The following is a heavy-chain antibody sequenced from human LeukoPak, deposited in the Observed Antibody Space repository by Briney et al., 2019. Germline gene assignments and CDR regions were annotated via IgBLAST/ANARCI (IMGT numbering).Heavy chain of an antibody. V-gene: IGHV4-59*01. CDR2: IYYSGSTKDTPT. J-gene: IGHJ3*02. CDR1: GGSISTYY. CDR3: ARLVRGAPSAFDI. D-gene: IGHD3-10*01. Sequence: PSETLSLTCTVSGGSISTYYWSWIRQPPGKGLEWIEYIYYSGSTKDTPTNYNPSLKSRITISVDTSKNQFSLKLSSVTAADTAVYYCARLVRGAPSAFDIWGQGTMVTVSS.